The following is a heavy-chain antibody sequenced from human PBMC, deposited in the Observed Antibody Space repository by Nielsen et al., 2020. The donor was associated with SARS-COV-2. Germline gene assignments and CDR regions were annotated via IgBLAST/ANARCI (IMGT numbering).Heavy chain of an antibody. J-gene: IGHJ6*02. Sequence: VRQMPGKGAGVGFIHSSSGSTIYYADSVKGRFTISRDNAKNSLYLQMNSLRAEDTAVYYCARDIASDSSSSASYYYYGMDVWGQGTTVTVSS. CDR2: SSSGSTI. D-gene: IGHD6-6*01. CDR3: ARDIASDSSSSASYYYYGMDV. V-gene: IGHV3-48*03.